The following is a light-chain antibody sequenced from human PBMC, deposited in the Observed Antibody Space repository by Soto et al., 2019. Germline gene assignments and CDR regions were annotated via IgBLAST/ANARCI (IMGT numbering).Light chain of an antibody. J-gene: IGLJ1*01. CDR2: EVN. Sequence: QSVLAQPASVSGSPGQSITISCTGSSSDIGRYDFVSWYQQLPGKAPKLLLFEVNHRPSGVSDRFSGSKSGNTASLTISGLQADDEAHYYCCSFPSRPYLFGSGTKVTVL. V-gene: IGLV2-14*01. CDR3: CSFPSRPYL. CDR1: SSDIGRYDF.